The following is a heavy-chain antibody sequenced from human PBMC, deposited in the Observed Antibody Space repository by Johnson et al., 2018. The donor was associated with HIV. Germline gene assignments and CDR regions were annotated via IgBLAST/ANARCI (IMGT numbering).Heavy chain of an antibody. D-gene: IGHD1-26*01. V-gene: IGHV3-30-3*01. J-gene: IGHJ3*02. CDR1: GFTFSSYA. Sequence: VQLVESGGGVVRPGTSLRLSCAASGFTFSSYAMHWVRQAPGKGLEWVAVISYDGSNKYYADSVKGRITVSRDNSKNTLSLQMDSLRPEDTAVYYCARDRSPYSRVSLGGIWGQGTMVTVSS. CDR2: ISYDGSNK. CDR3: ARDRSPYSRVSLGGI.